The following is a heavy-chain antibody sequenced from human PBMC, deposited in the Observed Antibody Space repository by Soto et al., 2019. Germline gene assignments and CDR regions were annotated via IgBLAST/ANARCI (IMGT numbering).Heavy chain of an antibody. V-gene: IGHV1-3*01. CDR3: ARDRINTYYYYGMDV. CDR2: INASNGNT. J-gene: IGHJ6*02. CDR1: GGTFSSYA. Sequence: ASVKVSCKASGGTFSSYAISWVRQAPGQRLEWMGWINASNGNTKYSQKFQGRVTITRDTSTSTAYMELSSVTAADTAVHYCARDRINTYYYYGMDVWGQGTTVTV.